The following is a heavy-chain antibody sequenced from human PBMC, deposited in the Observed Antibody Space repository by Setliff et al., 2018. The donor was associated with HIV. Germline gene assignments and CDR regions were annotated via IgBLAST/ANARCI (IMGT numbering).Heavy chain of an antibody. V-gene: IGHV3-20*04. CDR2: ITSNGGRT. D-gene: IGHD3-3*01. CDR1: GFTFNNNG. CDR3: AKDFEYYNFWSGYYASWDLGYFQH. J-gene: IGHJ1*01. Sequence: GESLKISCAASGFTFNNNGMSWVRQAPGKGLEWVSGITSNGGRTGYADSVKGRFTISRDNAKNTLYLQMNSLRAEDTAVYYCAKDFEYYNFWSGYYASWDLGYFQHWGQGTLVTVSS.